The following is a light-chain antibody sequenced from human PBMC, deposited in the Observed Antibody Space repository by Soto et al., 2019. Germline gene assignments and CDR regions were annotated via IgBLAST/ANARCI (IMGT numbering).Light chain of an antibody. CDR2: DVS. J-gene: IGKJ4*01. Sequence: ETVLTQSPATLSLSPGERATLSCRASQSVSRFFAWYQQKLGQAPRLLIYDVSNRATGVPARFSGSGSGTDFTLSISSLEPEDFAVYYCQQRFTWPLTFGGGTKVEIK. CDR3: QQRFTWPLT. V-gene: IGKV3-11*01. CDR1: QSVSRF.